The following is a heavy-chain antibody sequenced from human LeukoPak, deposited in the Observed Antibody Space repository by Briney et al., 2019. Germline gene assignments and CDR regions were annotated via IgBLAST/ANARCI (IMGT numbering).Heavy chain of an antibody. D-gene: IGHD4-17*01. V-gene: IGHV3-43*01. CDR2: ISWDGHST. Sequence: GGSLRLSCAASGFTFDDYTMHWVRQAPGKGLEWVSLISWDGHSTYYGDSVKGRFTISRDNSKNSLYLQMNSLRTEDTALYYCTKDRAARYGDYYYYMDVWGKGTTVTISS. CDR1: GFTFDDYT. CDR3: TKDRAARYGDYYYYMDV. J-gene: IGHJ6*03.